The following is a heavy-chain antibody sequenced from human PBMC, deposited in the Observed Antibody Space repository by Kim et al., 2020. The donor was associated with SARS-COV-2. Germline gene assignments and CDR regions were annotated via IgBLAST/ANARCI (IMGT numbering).Heavy chain of an antibody. V-gene: IGHV1-69*13. J-gene: IGHJ6*02. D-gene: IGHD3-3*01. Sequence: SVKVSCKASGGTFSSYAISWVRQAPGQGLEWMGGIIPIFGTANYAQKFQGRVTITADESTSTAYMELSSLRSEDTAVYYCARGYDFWSGYSSDYYYGMDVWGQGTTVTVSS. CDR3: ARGYDFWSGYSSDYYYGMDV. CDR1: GGTFSSYA. CDR2: IIPIFGTA.